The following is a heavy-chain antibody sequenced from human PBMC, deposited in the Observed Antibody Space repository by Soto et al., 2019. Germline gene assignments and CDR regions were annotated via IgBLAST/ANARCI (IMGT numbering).Heavy chain of an antibody. J-gene: IGHJ4*02. Sequence: QVQLQESGPGLVKPSGTLSLTCAVSGGSISSSNWWSWVRQPPGKGLEWIGEIYHSGSTNYNPSLRSRVPISVDKSKNQFSLKLSSVTAADTAVYYCARGRGAYGDYDRIYYWGQGTLVTVSS. D-gene: IGHD4-17*01. CDR3: ARGRGAYGDYDRIYY. V-gene: IGHV4-4*02. CDR1: GGSISSSNW. CDR2: IYHSGST.